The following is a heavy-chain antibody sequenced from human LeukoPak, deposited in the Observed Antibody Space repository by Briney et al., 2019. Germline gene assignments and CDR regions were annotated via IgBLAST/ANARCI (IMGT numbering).Heavy chain of an antibody. CDR3: ARRTVGYCTNGVCSDWFDP. V-gene: IGHV4-38-2*01. CDR2: IYHSGST. Sequence: SETLSLTCAVSGYSISSGYYWGWIRQPPGKGLEWIGSIYHSGSTYYNPSLKSRFTISVDTSNNQFSLKLSSVTAADTAVYYCARRTVGYCTNGVCSDWFDPWGQGTLVTVSS. J-gene: IGHJ5*02. CDR1: GYSISSGYY. D-gene: IGHD2-8*01.